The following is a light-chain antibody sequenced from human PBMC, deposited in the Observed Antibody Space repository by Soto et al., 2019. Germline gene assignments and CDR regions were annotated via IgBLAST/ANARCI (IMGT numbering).Light chain of an antibody. Sequence: AIQLTQSPSSLSASLGDRVTITCRASQGISSALAWYQQKPGNAPKLLIYDASSLESGVPSRFSGSGSGTDFTLTISSLQPEDFATYYCQQFNSYPITFGQGTRLEIK. CDR1: QGISSA. CDR3: QQFNSYPIT. V-gene: IGKV1-13*02. CDR2: DAS. J-gene: IGKJ5*01.